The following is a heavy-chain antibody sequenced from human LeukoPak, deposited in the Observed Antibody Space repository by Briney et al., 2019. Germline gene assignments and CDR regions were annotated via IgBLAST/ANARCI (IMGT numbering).Heavy chain of an antibody. Sequence: SQTLSLTCAISGDSIYSNSAAWNWIRQSPSRGLEWLGRTYYRSRWLSEYAVSVKSRLTINPDTSKNQFSLQLNSVTPEDTAVYYCERDINTGLDYWGQGALVTVSS. V-gene: IGHV6-1*01. CDR3: ERDINTGLDY. J-gene: IGHJ4*02. CDR2: TYYRSRWLS. D-gene: IGHD3-22*01. CDR1: GDSIYSNSAA.